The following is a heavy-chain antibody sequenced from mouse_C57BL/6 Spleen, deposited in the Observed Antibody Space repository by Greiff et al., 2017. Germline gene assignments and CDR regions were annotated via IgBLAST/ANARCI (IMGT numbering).Heavy chain of an antibody. CDR3: ARAGGYYGSSYFDY. Sequence: DVKLVESGPGLVKPSQSLSLTCSVTGYSITSGYYWNWIRQFPGNKLEWMGYISYDGSNNYNPSLKNRISITRDTSKNQFFLKLNSVTTEDTATYYCARAGGYYGSSYFDYWGQGTTLTVSS. V-gene: IGHV3-6*01. CDR1: GYSITSGYY. J-gene: IGHJ2*01. D-gene: IGHD1-1*01. CDR2: ISYDGSN.